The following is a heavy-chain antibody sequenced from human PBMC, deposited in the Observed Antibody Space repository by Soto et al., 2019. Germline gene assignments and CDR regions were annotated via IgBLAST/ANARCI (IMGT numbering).Heavy chain of an antibody. CDR3: ARDQGYCSGGSCYTYWFDP. D-gene: IGHD2-15*01. Sequence: SETLSLTCTVSGGSISSGGYSWSWIRQHPGKGLEWIGYIYYSGSTYYNPSLKSRVTISVDTSKNQFSLKLSSVTAADTAVYYCARDQGYCSGGSCYTYWFDPWGQGTLVTVSS. J-gene: IGHJ5*02. CDR1: GGSISSGGYS. CDR2: IYYSGST. V-gene: IGHV4-31*03.